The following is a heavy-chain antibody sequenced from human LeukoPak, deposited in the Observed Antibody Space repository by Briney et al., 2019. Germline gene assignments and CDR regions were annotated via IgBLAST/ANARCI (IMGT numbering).Heavy chain of an antibody. D-gene: IGHD3-22*01. Sequence: GGSLRLSCAASGFTFSTYAMSWVCQAPGKGLEWVSSTSGSGSLTYYAGSVKGRFTISRDNSKNTLYLQMNSLRVEDTAVYYCAKDRPNYYDSSGHYYRRDGDYWGQGTLVTVSS. J-gene: IGHJ4*02. CDR3: AKDRPNYYDSSGHYYRRDGDY. CDR2: TSGSGSLT. V-gene: IGHV3-23*01. CDR1: GFTFSTYA.